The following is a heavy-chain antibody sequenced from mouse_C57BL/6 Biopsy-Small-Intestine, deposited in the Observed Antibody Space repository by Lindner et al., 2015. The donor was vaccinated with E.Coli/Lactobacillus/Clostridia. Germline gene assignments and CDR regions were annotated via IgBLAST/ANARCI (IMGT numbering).Heavy chain of an antibody. J-gene: IGHJ2*01. CDR3: AREGDYDYDVVDY. D-gene: IGHD2-4*01. CDR1: GYTFTGYW. V-gene: IGHV1-9*01. Sequence: VQLQESGAELMKPGASVKLSCKATGYTFTGYWIEWVKQRPGHGLEWIGEILAGSGSNKYNEKFKGKATFTADTSSNTAYMQLSSLTTEDSAIYYCAREGDYDYDVVDYWGQGTTLTVSS. CDR2: ILAGSGSN.